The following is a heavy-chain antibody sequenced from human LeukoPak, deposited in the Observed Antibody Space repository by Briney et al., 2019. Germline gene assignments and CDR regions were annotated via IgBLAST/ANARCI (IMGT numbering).Heavy chain of an antibody. CDR2: IWYDGSNK. CDR3: ARAEDCSSTSCPRAFDI. V-gene: IGHV3-33*01. D-gene: IGHD2-2*01. CDR1: GFTFSSYG. J-gene: IGHJ3*02. Sequence: GGSLRLSCAASGFTFSSYGMHWVRQAPGKGLEWVAVIWYDGSNKYYADSVKGRFTISRDNSKNTLYLQMYSLRAEDTAVYYCARAEDCSSTSCPRAFDIWGQGTMVIVSS.